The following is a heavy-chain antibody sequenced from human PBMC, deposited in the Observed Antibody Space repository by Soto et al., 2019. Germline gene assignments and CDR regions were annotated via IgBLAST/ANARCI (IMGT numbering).Heavy chain of an antibody. J-gene: IGHJ3*02. D-gene: IGHD6-19*01. V-gene: IGHV4-59*08. Sequence: SETLSLTCTVSGGSISSYYWSWIRQPPGKGLEWIGSIYYSGSTYYNPSLKSRVTISVDTSKNQFSLKLSSVTAADTAVYYCARHGLYSSGWYAAFDIWGQGTMVTVSS. CDR2: IYYSGST. CDR1: GGSISSYY. CDR3: ARHGLYSSGWYAAFDI.